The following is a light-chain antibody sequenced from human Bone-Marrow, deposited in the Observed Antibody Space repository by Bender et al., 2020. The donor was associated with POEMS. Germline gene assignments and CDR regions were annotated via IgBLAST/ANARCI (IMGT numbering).Light chain of an antibody. CDR2: YDD. CDR3: ASWDDSVAAPV. Sequence: QSVVTQPPSLSEAPRQRVTISCSGSSSNIGNHGVNWYQQLPGEAPKLLIYYDDLLTPGVSDRFSGSKSGASASLAISGLRSEDEADYYCASWDDSVAAPVFGGGTKVTVL. J-gene: IGLJ2*01. V-gene: IGLV1-36*01. CDR1: SSNIGNHG.